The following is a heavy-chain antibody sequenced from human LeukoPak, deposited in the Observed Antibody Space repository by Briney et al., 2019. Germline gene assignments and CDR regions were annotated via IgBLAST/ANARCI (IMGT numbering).Heavy chain of an antibody. CDR3: AREGPNDAFDI. V-gene: IGHV3-33*08. Sequence: GGSLRLSCAASKFTLSDFWMSWVRQAPGKGLEWVAVIWHDGTKRHYAESVKGRFAISRDDSRNTLYLQMNSLRADDTAVYYCAREGPNDAFDIWGQGTMVTVSS. CDR1: KFTLSDFW. CDR2: IWHDGTKR. J-gene: IGHJ3*02.